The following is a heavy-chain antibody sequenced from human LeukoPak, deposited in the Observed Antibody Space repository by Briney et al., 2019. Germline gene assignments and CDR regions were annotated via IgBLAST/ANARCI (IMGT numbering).Heavy chain of an antibody. J-gene: IGHJ4*02. CDR1: GGSFSGYY. Sequence: SETLSLTCAVYGGSFSGYYWSWIRQPPGKGLEWIGEINHSGSTNYNPSLKSRVTISVDTSKNQFSLKLSSVTAADTAVYYCARGHYGYDFDYWGQGTLVTVSS. CDR2: INHSGST. V-gene: IGHV4-34*01. D-gene: IGHD4-17*01. CDR3: ARGHYGYDFDY.